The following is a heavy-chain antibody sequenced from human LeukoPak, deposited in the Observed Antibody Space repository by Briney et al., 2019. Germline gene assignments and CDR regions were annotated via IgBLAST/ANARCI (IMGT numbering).Heavy chain of an antibody. CDR3: ARDLSIVTYYDFWSGYAGFDY. CDR2: IKQEGREK. Sequence: PGGSLRLSCAASGFTFSSYWMSWVRQAPGKGLEWVANIKQEGREKYYGDSVEGRFTISGGNAKNSLYLQMHSLRAEDTAVYYCARDLSIVTYYDFWSGYAGFDYWGQGTLVTVSS. D-gene: IGHD3-3*01. CDR1: GFTFSSYW. V-gene: IGHV3-7*01. J-gene: IGHJ4*02.